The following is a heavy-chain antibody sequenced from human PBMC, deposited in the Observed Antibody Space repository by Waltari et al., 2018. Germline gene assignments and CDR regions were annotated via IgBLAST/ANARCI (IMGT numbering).Heavy chain of an antibody. V-gene: IGHV1-2*06. D-gene: IGHD3-22*01. CDR2: INPNSGGT. Sequence: QVQLVQSGAEVKKPGASVKVSCKASGYTFTGYYMHWLRQPHGQGLEWMGRINPNSGGTNYEQKFQGRVTMTRDTSISTAYMELSRLRSDDTAVYYCAADMYYYDSSGFRADYWGQGTLVTVSS. CDR3: AADMYYYDSSGFRADY. J-gene: IGHJ4*02. CDR1: GYTFTGYY.